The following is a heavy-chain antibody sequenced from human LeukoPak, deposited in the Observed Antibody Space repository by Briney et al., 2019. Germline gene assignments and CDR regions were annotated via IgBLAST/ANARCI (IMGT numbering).Heavy chain of an antibody. D-gene: IGHD3-10*01. CDR1: GGSISSGDYY. Sequence: SETLSLTCTVSGGSISSGDYYWSWIRQPPGKGLEWIGYIYYSGSTYYNPSLKSRVTISVDTSKNQFSLKLSSVTAADTAVYYCARGSGSYYRALEYWGQGTLVTVSS. CDR2: IYYSGST. J-gene: IGHJ4*02. CDR3: ARGSGSYYRALEY. V-gene: IGHV4-30-4*01.